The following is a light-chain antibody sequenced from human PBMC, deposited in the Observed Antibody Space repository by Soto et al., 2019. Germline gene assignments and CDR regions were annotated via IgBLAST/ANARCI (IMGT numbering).Light chain of an antibody. CDR1: SSDVGGYNY. J-gene: IGLJ1*01. CDR2: EVS. CDR3: SSYASSSPHV. V-gene: IGLV2-14*01. Sequence: QSVVTQPASESGSPGQSVTISCTGTSSDVGGYNYVSWYQQHPGKAPKLMIYEVSNRPSGVSNRFSGSKSGNTASLTISGLQAEDEADYYCSSYASSSPHVFGTGTKVTVL.